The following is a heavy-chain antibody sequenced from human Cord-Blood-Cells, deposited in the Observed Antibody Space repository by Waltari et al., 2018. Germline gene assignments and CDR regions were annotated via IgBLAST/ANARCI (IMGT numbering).Heavy chain of an antibody. Sequence: QVQLQESGPGLVKPSQTLSLTCTVSGGSIRSGGYYWSWIRQHPGKGLEWSGYIYDSGSTYYNPSLKSRVTISVDTSKNQFSLKLSSVTAADTAVYYCASLNSNYDAFDIWGQGTMVTVSS. CDR3: ASLNSNYDAFDI. CDR1: GGSIRSGGYY. J-gene: IGHJ3*02. CDR2: IYDSGST. V-gene: IGHV4-31*03. D-gene: IGHD4-4*01.